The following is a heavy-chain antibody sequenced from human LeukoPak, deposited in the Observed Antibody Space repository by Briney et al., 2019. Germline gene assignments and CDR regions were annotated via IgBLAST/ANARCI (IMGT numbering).Heavy chain of an antibody. CDR3: ARDGSSFDI. Sequence: SETLSLTCTVSGGSISSGSYYWSWIRQPAGKGLEWIGRIDSSGSTYYNPSLKSRVTISVDTSKNQFSLKLNSVTAADTAVYYCARDGSSFDIWGQGTMVTVSS. D-gene: IGHD3-10*01. CDR1: GGSISSGSYY. J-gene: IGHJ3*02. V-gene: IGHV4-61*02. CDR2: IDSSGST.